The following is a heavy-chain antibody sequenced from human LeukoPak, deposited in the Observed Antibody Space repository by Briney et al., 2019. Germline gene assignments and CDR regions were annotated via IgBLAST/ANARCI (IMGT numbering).Heavy chain of an antibody. D-gene: IGHD3-22*01. Sequence: SVKVSCKASGGAFSSYAISWVRQAPGQGLEWMGGIIPIFGTANYAQKFQGRVTITADESTSTAYMELSSLRSEDTAVYYCARDLVPYYYDSSGQSRWAFDIWGQGTMVTVSS. J-gene: IGHJ3*02. CDR3: ARDLVPYYYDSSGQSRWAFDI. V-gene: IGHV1-69*01. CDR2: IIPIFGTA. CDR1: GGAFSSYA.